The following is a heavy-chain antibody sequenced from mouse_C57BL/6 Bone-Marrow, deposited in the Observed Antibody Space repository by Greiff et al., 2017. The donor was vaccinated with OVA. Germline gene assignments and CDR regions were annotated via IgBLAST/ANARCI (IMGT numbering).Heavy chain of an antibody. V-gene: IGHV3-6*01. CDR1: GYSITSGYY. CDR3: AREGYGNYYAMDY. J-gene: IGHJ4*01. D-gene: IGHD2-10*02. CDR2: ISYDGSN. Sequence: EVKLQESGPGLVKPSQSLSLTCSVTGYSITSGYYWNWIRQFPGNKLEWMGYISYDGSNNYNPSLKNRISITRDTSKNQFFLKLNSVTTEDTATYYCAREGYGNYYAMDYWGQGTSVTVSS.